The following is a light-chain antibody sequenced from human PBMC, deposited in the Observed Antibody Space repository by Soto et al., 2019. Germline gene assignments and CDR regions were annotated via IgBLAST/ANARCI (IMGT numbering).Light chain of an antibody. CDR3: HNYGNSPWT. J-gene: IGKJ1*01. Sequence: EVVLTQSPGTLSLSPGERATLSCRASQSGFSTYLAWFQQKPGQVPRLLIYGAYTRATGVEDRFSSSGSGTDFTLTISRLEPEDFAVYYCHNYGNSPWTLGQGTKVEIK. CDR2: GAY. V-gene: IGKV3-20*01. CDR1: QSGFSTY.